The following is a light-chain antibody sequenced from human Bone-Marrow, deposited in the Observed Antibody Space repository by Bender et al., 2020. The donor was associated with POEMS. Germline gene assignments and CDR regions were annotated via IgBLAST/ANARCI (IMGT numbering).Light chain of an antibody. CDR2: RKT. J-gene: IGLJ3*02. CDR3: VAWDASLNGWV. Sequence: SYEVTQPPSVSVSPGQTATITCSGDKLGDKYASWYQQKSGQSPVLVIYRKTKRPSGIPERFSGSKSGTSASLAITGLQSDDEAIYFCVAWDASLNGWVFGGGTKLTVL. CDR1: KLGDKY. V-gene: IGLV3-1*01.